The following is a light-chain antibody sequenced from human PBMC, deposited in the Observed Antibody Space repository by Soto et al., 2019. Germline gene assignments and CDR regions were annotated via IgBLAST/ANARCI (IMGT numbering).Light chain of an antibody. J-gene: IGLJ7*01. CDR2: DVN. CDR1: SSDVGGYDY. Sequence: QSALTQPRSVSGSPGQSVTISCTGTSSDVGGYDYVSWYQQHPGKAPTLMIFDVNKRPSGVPDRFSGSKSGNTASLAISGLQAEDEADYYCCSYAGSYTRVFGGGTQLTVL. CDR3: CSYAGSYTRV. V-gene: IGLV2-11*01.